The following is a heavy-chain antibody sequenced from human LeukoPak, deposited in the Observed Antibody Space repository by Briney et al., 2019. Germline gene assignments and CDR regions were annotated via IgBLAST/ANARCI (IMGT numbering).Heavy chain of an antibody. CDR3: AREVGGSSWSPHYYYYGMDV. Sequence: GASVKVSCKASGYTFTSYGISWVRQAPGQGLEWMGWISAYNGNTNYAQKLQGRVTMTTDTSTSTAYMELRSLRSDDTAVYYCAREVGGSSWSPHYYYYGMDVWGQGTTVTVSS. D-gene: IGHD6-13*01. CDR1: GYTFTSYG. V-gene: IGHV1-18*01. CDR2: ISAYNGNT. J-gene: IGHJ6*02.